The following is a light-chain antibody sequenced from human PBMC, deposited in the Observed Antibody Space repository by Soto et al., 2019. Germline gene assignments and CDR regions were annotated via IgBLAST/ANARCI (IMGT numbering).Light chain of an antibody. Sequence: QSALTQPRSVSGSPGQSVTISCTGSDVGAYDYVSWYQHLPGKAPKLLIYDVTERPSGVPDRFSGSKSGNTASLTSLGLQAEDEADYDCCSFAGTNTFVVFGGGTKLTVL. CDR3: CSFAGTNTFVV. V-gene: IGLV2-11*01. CDR1: DVGAYDY. J-gene: IGLJ2*01. CDR2: DVT.